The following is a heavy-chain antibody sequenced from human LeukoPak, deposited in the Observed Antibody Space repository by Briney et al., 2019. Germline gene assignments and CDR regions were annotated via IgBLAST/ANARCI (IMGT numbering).Heavy chain of an antibody. V-gene: IGHV3-11*01. D-gene: IGHD3-10*01. CDR2: ITCSGNTI. J-gene: IGHJ6*03. Sequence: GGPLRLSCAASGFTFSDYHMTWIRQAPGKGLEWVSYITCSGNTIYYADSVTGRFTISRDNAKNSLYLQMNSLRAEDTAVYYCARDQIGYGSGAHMGVWGKGTRVTISS. CDR1: GFTFSDYH. CDR3: ARDQIGYGSGAHMGV.